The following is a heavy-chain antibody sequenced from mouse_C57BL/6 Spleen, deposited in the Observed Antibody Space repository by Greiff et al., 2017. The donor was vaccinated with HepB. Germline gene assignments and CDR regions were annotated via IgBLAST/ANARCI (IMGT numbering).Heavy chain of an antibody. CDR1: GYSITSGYY. Sequence: EVQLQESGPGLVKPSQSLSLTCSVTGYSITSGYYWNWIRQFPGNKLEWMGYISYDGSNNYNPSLKNRISITRDTSKNQFFLKLNSVTTEDTATYYCAREGDGYGPFAYWGQGTLVTVSA. CDR2: ISYDGSN. D-gene: IGHD2-3*01. J-gene: IGHJ3*01. CDR3: AREGDGYGPFAY. V-gene: IGHV3-6*01.